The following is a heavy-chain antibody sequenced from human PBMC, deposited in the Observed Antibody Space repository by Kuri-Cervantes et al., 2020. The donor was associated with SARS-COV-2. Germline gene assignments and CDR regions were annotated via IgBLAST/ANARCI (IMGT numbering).Heavy chain of an antibody. V-gene: IGHV4-59*05. CDR1: GGSISSYY. Sequence: SETLSLTCTVSGGSISSYYWSWIRQPPGKGLEWIGSIYYSGSTYYNPSLKSRVTISVDTSKNQFSLKLSSVTAADTAVYYCARITMVRGVIINYYYYGMDVWGQGTTVTVSS. D-gene: IGHD3-10*01. CDR2: IYYSGST. J-gene: IGHJ6*02. CDR3: ARITMVRGVIINYYYYGMDV.